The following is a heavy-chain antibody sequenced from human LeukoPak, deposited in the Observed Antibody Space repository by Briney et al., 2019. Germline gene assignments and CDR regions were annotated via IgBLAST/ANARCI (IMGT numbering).Heavy chain of an antibody. V-gene: IGHV3-53*01. CDR2: LYSGGSI. CDR3: ARVYSSGWRYFDY. CDR1: GFTVNTNY. Sequence: GGSLRLSCAVSGFTVNTNYMSWVRQSPGKGLEWVSILYSGGSIYYADSVKGRFTISRDDSKNTVYLQMNSLRAEDTAVYYCARVYSSGWRYFDYWGQGTLVTVSS. J-gene: IGHJ4*02. D-gene: IGHD6-19*01.